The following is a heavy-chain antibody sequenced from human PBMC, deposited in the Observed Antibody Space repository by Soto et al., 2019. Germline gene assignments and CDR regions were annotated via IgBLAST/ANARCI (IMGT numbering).Heavy chain of an antibody. CDR1: GGSISSSSYY. J-gene: IGHJ4*02. D-gene: IGHD2-15*01. CDR3: ARRVVVETFDY. Sequence: SETLSLTCTVSGGSISSSSYYWGWIRQPPGKGLEWIGSIYYSGSTYYNPSLKSRVTISVDTSKNQFSLKLSSVTAADTAVYYCARRVVVETFDYWGQGALVTVSS. CDR2: IYYSGST. V-gene: IGHV4-39*01.